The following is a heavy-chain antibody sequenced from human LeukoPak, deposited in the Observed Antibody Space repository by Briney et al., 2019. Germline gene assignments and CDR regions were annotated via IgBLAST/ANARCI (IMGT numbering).Heavy chain of an antibody. V-gene: IGHV4-59*01. Sequence: PSETLSLTCTVSGGSIISYYWSWIRQPPGKGLEWIGYIYYSGSTNYNPSLKGRVTISIDTSKNQFSLKLSSVTAADTAVYFCARQVRTTVHFDPRGQGTLVTVSS. CDR1: GGSIISYY. CDR3: ARQVRTTVHFDP. J-gene: IGHJ5*02. CDR2: IYYSGST. D-gene: IGHD4-17*01.